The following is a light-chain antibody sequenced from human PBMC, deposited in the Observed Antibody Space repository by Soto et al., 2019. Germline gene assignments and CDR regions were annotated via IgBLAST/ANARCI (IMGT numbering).Light chain of an antibody. CDR3: CSYAGSNNFVV. CDR1: SSNIGSHH. V-gene: IGLV1-47*01. J-gene: IGLJ2*01. Sequence: QSVLSQPPSASGTPGQRVTIPCSGSSSNIGSHHVNWYQHLPGTAPKLLIYRSDQRPSGVPDRFTGSKSGTSASLAISGLRSEDEAVYYCCSYAGSNNFVVFGGGTQLTVL. CDR2: RSD.